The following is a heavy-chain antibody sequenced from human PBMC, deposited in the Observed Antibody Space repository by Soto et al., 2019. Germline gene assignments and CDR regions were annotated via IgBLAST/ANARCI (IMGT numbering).Heavy chain of an antibody. CDR2: IYYSGST. CDR1: GGSISSGGYY. D-gene: IGHD3-22*01. J-gene: IGHJ1*01. CDR3: AIYDSSGSRGFQH. V-gene: IGHV4-31*01. Sequence: QVQLQESGPGLVKPSQTLSLTCTVSGGSISSGGYYWSWIRQHPGKGLEWIGYIYYSGSTYYNPSLKSLVTISVDTSKNQFFLKLSSVTAADTAVYYCAIYDSSGSRGFQHWGQGTLVTVSS.